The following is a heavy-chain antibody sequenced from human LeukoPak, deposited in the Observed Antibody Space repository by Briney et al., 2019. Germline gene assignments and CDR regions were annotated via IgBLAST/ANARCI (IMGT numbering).Heavy chain of an antibody. CDR2: IYYSGST. Sequence: PSETLSLTCTVSGGSISSYYWGWIRQPPGKGLEWIGSIYYSGSTYYNPSLKSRVTISVDTSKNQFSLKLSSVTAADTAVYYCARDRVERWFDPWGQGTLVTVSS. CDR1: GGSISSYY. V-gene: IGHV4-39*07. J-gene: IGHJ5*02. CDR3: ARDRVERWFDP.